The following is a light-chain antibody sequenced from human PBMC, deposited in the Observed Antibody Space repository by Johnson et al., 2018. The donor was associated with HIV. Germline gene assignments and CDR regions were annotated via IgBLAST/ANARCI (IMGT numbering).Light chain of an antibody. Sequence: QSVLTQPPSVSAAPGLKVTISCSGSSSNIGNNYVSWYQQLPGTAPKLLIYDNNKRPSGIPDRFSGSKSGTSATLGITGLQTGDEADYYCGTWDNSLSTGGVFGTGTKVTVL. CDR3: GTWDNSLSTGGV. CDR1: SSNIGNNY. CDR2: DNN. V-gene: IGLV1-51*01. J-gene: IGLJ1*01.